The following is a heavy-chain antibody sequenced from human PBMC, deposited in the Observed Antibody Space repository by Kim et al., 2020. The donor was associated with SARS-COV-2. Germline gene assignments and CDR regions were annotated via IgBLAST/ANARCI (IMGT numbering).Heavy chain of an antibody. CDR3: AKDLPVFYYYDSSGYPGVDASDI. D-gene: IGHD3-22*01. CDR2: ISYDGSNK. V-gene: IGHV3-30*18. CDR1: GFTFSSYG. Sequence: GGSLRLSCAASGFTFSSYGMHWVRQAPGKGLEWVAVISYDGSNKYYADSVKGRFTISRDNSKNTLYLQMNSLRAEDTAVYYCAKDLPVFYYYDSSGYPGVDASDIWGQGTMVTVSS. J-gene: IGHJ3*02.